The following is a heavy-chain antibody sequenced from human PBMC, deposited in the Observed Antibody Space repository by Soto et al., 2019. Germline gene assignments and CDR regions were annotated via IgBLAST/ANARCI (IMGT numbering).Heavy chain of an antibody. J-gene: IGHJ4*02. D-gene: IGHD3-22*01. CDR3: ARDGYYYDSSGYQSVYYFDY. CDR1: GGSISSYY. CDR2: IYFSGST. V-gene: IGHV4-59*01. Sequence: SETLSLTCTVSGGSISSYYWSWIRQPSGKGLEWIGYIYFSGSTNYNPSLKSRVTISVDTSKNQFSLKLSSVTAADTAVYYCARDGYYYDSSGYQSVYYFDYWGQGTRVTVSS.